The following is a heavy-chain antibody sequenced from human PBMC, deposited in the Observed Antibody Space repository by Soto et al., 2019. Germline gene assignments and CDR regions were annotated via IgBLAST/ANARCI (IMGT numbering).Heavy chain of an antibody. CDR3: ANAPSHPVHFDY. V-gene: IGHV3-30*18. CDR1: GFTFSTYG. Sequence: QVQLVESGGGVVQPGRSLRLSCAASGFTFSTYGMHWVRQAPGKGLEWVAVISYDGSNKYYADSVKGQFTISRDNSKNTLYLQMYSLRAGDTAVYYCANAPSHPVHFDYWGQGTLVTVSS. D-gene: IGHD6-6*01. CDR2: ISYDGSNK. J-gene: IGHJ4*02.